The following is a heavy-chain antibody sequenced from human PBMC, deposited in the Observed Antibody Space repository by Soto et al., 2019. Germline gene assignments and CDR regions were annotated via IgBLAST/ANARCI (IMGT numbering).Heavy chain of an antibody. V-gene: IGHV4-59*01. J-gene: IGHJ4*02. D-gene: IGHD5-12*01. CDR3: ARSRSGHDYNFDY. CDR2: IYYSGST. CDR1: GGSISSYY. Sequence: SETLSLTCTVSGGSISSYYWSWIRQPPGKGLEWIGYIYYSGSTNYNPSLKSRVTISVDTSKNQFSLKLSSVTAADTAVYYCARSRSGHDYNFDYWGQGTLVTISS.